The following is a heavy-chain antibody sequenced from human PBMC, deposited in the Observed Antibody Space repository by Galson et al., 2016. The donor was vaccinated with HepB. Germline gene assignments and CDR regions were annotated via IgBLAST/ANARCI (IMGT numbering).Heavy chain of an antibody. Sequence: SLRLSCAASGFTFDDYAIHWVRQAPGKGLEWASGINWDSASIGYADSVRGRFTISRDNAKNFLFLQMDSLRHEDTALYYCTKDITSSGLRLGALSSWGQGTLVTVSS. CDR3: TKDITSSGLRLGALSS. J-gene: IGHJ4*02. D-gene: IGHD3-16*02. CDR2: INWDSASI. V-gene: IGHV3-9*01. CDR1: GFTFDDYA.